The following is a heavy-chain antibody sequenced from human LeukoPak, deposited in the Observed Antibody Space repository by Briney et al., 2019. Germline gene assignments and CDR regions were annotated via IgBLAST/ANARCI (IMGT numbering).Heavy chain of an antibody. CDR1: GYTFSGYY. CDR2: ISPYNGGT. V-gene: IGHV1-2*02. Sequence: ASVKVSCKASGYTFSGYYIHWVRQAPGQGLEWMGWISPYNGGTNYAQNFQGRITMTRDTSITTAYMELSRLRSDDTAVYYCGRDPRYYDFWGGYYNEDYYYDYMDVWGKGTTVTVSS. D-gene: IGHD3-3*01. CDR3: GRDPRYYDFWGGYYNEDYYYDYMDV. J-gene: IGHJ6*03.